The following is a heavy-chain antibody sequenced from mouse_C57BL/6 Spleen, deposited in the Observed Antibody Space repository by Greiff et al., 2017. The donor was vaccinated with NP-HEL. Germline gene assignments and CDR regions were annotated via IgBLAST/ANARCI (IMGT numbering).Heavy chain of an antibody. CDR1: GFNIKDYY. CDR2: IDPEDGDT. V-gene: IGHV14-1*01. Sequence: EVQLQQSGAELVRPGASVKLSCTASGFNIKDYYMHWVKQRPEQGLEWIGRIDPEDGDTEYAPKFQGKATMTADTSSNTAYLQLSSLTSEDTAGYYCTGLGITKVVATGTLDRGDYWGQGTSVTVSS. CDR3: TGLGITKVVATGTLDRGDY. J-gene: IGHJ4*01. D-gene: IGHD1-1*01.